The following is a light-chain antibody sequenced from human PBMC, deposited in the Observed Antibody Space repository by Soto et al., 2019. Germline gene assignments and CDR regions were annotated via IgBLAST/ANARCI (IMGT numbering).Light chain of an antibody. Sequence: DIVMTQSPDSLAVSLGERATINCKSSQSVLYSSNNNNYLAWYQQKPGQPPKLLIYWASTRESGVPDRFSGSRSGTDFTLTINSLQAEDVAVYYCQQYYTTPLTFGGGTNVEIK. J-gene: IGKJ4*01. CDR1: QSVLYSSNNNNY. CDR3: QQYYTTPLT. CDR2: WAS. V-gene: IGKV4-1*01.